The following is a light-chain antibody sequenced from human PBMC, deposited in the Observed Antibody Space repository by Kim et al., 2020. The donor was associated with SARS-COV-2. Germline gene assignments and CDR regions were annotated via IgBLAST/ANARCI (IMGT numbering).Light chain of an antibody. V-gene: IGKV3-20*01. CDR3: NQYGGTPAVT. CDR2: GGY. Sequence: PGESVTLSCRASEILKNNYLAWYQQKPGQAPRLLIYGGYYRAAGIPDRFRGAGSEADFSLSISNVQPEDFAVYYCNQYGGTPAVTFGRRTRLEIK. J-gene: IGKJ5*01. CDR1: EILKNNY.